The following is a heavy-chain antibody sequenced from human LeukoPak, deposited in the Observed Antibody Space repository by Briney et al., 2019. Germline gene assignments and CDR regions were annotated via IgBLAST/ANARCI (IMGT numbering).Heavy chain of an antibody. J-gene: IGHJ3*02. CDR3: AREGDSSGHAGAFDM. CDR2: MPSLAGSNK. D-gene: IGHD3-22*01. Sequence: PGGSLRLSCAASGFTFNSFVMHWVRQAPANGLEWVALMPSLAGSNKQYAESVQGRFTISRDNSKNTLYLEMNSLRLEDTAIYYCAREGDSSGHAGAFDMWGQGTMVTVSS. CDR1: GFTFNSFV. V-gene: IGHV3-30-3*01.